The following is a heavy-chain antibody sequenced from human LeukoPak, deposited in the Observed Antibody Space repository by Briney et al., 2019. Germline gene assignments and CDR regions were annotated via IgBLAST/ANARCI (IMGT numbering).Heavy chain of an antibody. CDR3: AKGVSSVVYALNWFDP. Sequence: GGSLRLSCAASGFTFSSYAMSWVRQAPGKGLEWVSAISGSGGSTYYADSVKGRFTISRDNSKNTLYLQMNRLRAEDTAVYYCAKGVSSVVYALNWFDPWGQGTLVTVSS. CDR2: ISGSGGST. J-gene: IGHJ5*02. CDR1: GFTFSSYA. D-gene: IGHD2-8*02. V-gene: IGHV3-23*01.